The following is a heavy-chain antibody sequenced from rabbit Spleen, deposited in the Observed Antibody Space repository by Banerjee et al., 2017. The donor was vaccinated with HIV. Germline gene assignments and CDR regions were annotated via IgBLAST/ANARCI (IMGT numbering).Heavy chain of an antibody. Sequence: QEQLVESGGGLVRPEGSLKLSCKASGFSFSSKAVMCWVRQAPGKGLEWIACIDIGSSGFTYFASWAKGRFTISKTSSTTVTLQMTSLTAADTATYFCARDTSSSFSSYGMDLWGPGTLVTVS. D-gene: IGHD1-1*01. CDR1: GFSFSSKAV. V-gene: IGHV1S45*01. CDR3: ARDTSSSFSSYGMDL. CDR2: IDIGSSGFT. J-gene: IGHJ6*01.